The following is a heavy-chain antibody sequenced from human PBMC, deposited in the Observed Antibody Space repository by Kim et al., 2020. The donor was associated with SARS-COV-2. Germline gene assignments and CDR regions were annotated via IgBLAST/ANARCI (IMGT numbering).Heavy chain of an antibody. CDR1: GFTFSSYA. D-gene: IGHD3-16*02. J-gene: IGHJ4*02. CDR3: AKDRGGYDYVWGSYRRPNFDY. V-gene: IGHV3-23*01. Sequence: GGSLRLSCAASGFTFSSYAMSWVRQAPGKGLEWVSAISGSGGSTYYADSVKGRFTISRDNSKNTLYLQMNSLRAEDTAVYYCAKDRGGYDYVWGSYRRPNFDYWGQGTLVTVSS. CDR2: ISGSGGST.